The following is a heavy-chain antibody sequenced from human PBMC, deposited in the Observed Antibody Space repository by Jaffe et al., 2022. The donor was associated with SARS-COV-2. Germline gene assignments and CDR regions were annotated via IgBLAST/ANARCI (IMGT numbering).Heavy chain of an antibody. D-gene: IGHD6-13*01. Sequence: QLQLQESGPGLVKPSETLSLTCTVSGDSISSSRSYWVWIRQPPGKGLEWIGGVDYAGNTYNNPSLKSRVTISLHTSANQFSLILNSVTAADTALYYCTRRGSSDWYVDFWGQGTLVTVSS. J-gene: IGHJ1*01. V-gene: IGHV4-39*01. CDR2: VDYAGNT. CDR3: TRRGSSDWYVDF. CDR1: GDSISSSRSY.